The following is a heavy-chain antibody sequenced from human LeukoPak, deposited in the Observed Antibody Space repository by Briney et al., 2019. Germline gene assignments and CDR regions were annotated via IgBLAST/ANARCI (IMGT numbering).Heavy chain of an antibody. CDR1: GFTFSSYR. CDR2: IKQDASEE. Sequence: PGGSLRLSCAASGFTFSSYRMSWVRQAPGKGLEWVANIKQDASEEYYVDSVKGRFTISRDNAKNSLYLQMNSLRAEDTAVYYCVRPRGSYYFAMDVWGQGTTVTVSS. D-gene: IGHD2-15*01. V-gene: IGHV3-7*01. CDR3: VRPRGSYYFAMDV. J-gene: IGHJ6*02.